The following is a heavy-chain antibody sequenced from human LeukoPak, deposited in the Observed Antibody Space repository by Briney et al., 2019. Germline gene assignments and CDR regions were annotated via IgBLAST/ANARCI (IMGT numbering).Heavy chain of an antibody. Sequence: NPSETLSLTCTVSGDSISSYYWSWIRQPPGKGLEWIGYIYYSGSTNYNPSLKSRVTISVDTSKNQFSLKLSSVTAADTAVYYCARSDCSSTSCYPPFFDYLGQGTLVTVSS. J-gene: IGHJ4*02. D-gene: IGHD2-2*01. CDR2: IYYSGST. CDR1: GDSISSYY. V-gene: IGHV4-59*08. CDR3: ARSDCSSTSCYPPFFDY.